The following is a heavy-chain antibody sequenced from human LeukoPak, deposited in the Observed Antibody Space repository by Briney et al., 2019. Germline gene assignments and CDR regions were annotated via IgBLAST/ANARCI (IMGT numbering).Heavy chain of an antibody. V-gene: IGHV4-59*01. CDR3: ARLHYDFWSGYYTPYYFDY. J-gene: IGHJ4*02. Sequence: SETLSLTCTVSGGSISSYYWSWIRQPPGKGLEWIGCIYYSGSTNYNPSLKSRVTISVDTSKNQFSLKLSSVTAADTAVYYCARLHYDFWSGYYTPYYFDYWGQGTLVTVSS. CDR2: IYYSGST. CDR1: GGSISSYY. D-gene: IGHD3-3*01.